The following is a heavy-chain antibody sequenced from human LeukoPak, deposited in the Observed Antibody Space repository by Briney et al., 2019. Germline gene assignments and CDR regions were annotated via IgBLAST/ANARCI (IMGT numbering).Heavy chain of an antibody. CDR2: INPNSGAT. CDR1: GYTFSGRN. Sequence: ASVRDSCKEPGYTFSGRNAYRGPQAPGQGLEWMGWINPNSGATKYEQKFQGRVTMTRDTSISTAYMELSRLISEDTAVYYCAKWRGYYSDWSGPFDYWGQGTLATVSS. CDR3: AKWRGYYSDWSGPFDY. D-gene: IGHD6-19*01. V-gene: IGHV1-2*02. J-gene: IGHJ4*02.